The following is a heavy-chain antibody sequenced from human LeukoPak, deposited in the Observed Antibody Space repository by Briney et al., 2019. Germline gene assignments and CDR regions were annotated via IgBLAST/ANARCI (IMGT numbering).Heavy chain of an antibody. V-gene: IGHV1-46*01. J-gene: IGHJ4*02. CDR3: ARQQGLQNLNFDY. CDR1: GYTFTNFD. CDR2: INPIGGTT. Sequence: ASVKVSCKASGYTFTNFDINWVRQAPGQGLEWMGIINPIGGTTDYAQKFQGRVTLTRDTSTSTVYMELSSLRSDDTAVYYCARQQGLQNLNFDYWGQGTLVTVSS. D-gene: IGHD4-11*01.